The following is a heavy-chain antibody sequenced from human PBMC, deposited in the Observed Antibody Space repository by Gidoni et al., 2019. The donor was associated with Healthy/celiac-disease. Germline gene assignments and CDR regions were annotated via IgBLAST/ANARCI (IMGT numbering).Heavy chain of an antibody. J-gene: IGHJ4*02. CDR1: GFTFSSSS. V-gene: IGHV3-21*01. D-gene: IGHD3-22*01. Sequence: EVQLVESGGGLVKPGGSLRRSCQASGFTFSSSSMNWVRQAPGKGLEWVSSISSSSSYIYYADSVQGRFTISRDNAKNSLYLQMNSLRAEDTAVYYCARDSSGYYEFDYWGQGTLVTVSS. CDR3: ARDSSGYYEFDY. CDR2: ISSSSSYI.